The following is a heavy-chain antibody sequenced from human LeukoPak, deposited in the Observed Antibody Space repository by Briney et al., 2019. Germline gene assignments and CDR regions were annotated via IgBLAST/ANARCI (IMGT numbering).Heavy chain of an antibody. D-gene: IGHD3-22*01. J-gene: IGHJ4*02. Sequence: ASVKVSCKASGGTFSRYGISWVRQALGQGLEWMGRSIPFFETADYAQKFQGRVTITTDESTSTAYMELSSLRSEDTAVYYCARTPNYYDSSGYYYWGQGTLVTVSS. V-gene: IGHV1-69*05. CDR1: GGTFSRYG. CDR3: ARTPNYYDSSGYYY. CDR2: SIPFFETA.